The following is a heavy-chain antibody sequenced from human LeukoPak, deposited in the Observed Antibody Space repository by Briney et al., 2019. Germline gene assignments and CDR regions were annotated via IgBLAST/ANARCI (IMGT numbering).Heavy chain of an antibody. CDR3: ARDALYYYGSGSYYSPNWFDP. CDR2: INPSAGST. J-gene: IGHJ5*02. Sequence: ASVKVSCKASGYTFTSYYMHWVRQAPGQGLEWMGIINPSAGSTSYAQKFQGRVTMARDTSTSTVDMELSSLRSEDTAVYYCARDALYYYGSGSYYSPNWFDPWGQGTLVTVSS. D-gene: IGHD3-10*01. CDR1: GYTFTSYY. V-gene: IGHV1-46*03.